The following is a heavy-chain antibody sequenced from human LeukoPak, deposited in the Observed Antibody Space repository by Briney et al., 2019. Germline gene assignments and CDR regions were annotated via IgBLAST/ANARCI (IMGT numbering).Heavy chain of an antibody. CDR3: ARATDDEFYLYYGMDV. J-gene: IGHJ6*02. CDR1: GGSFSGYY. CDR2: ISQSGST. Sequence: ASETLSLTCAVYGGSFSGYYWGWIRQPPGRGLEWIGEISQSGSTNYNPSLKSRITMSVDTSKNQFSLQLRSMTAADTAVYFCARATDDEFYLYYGMDVWGQGTTVTVSS. V-gene: IGHV4-34*01. D-gene: IGHD3-16*01.